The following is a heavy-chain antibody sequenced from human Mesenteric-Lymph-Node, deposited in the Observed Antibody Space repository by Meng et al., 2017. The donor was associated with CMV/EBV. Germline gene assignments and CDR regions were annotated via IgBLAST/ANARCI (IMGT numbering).Heavy chain of an antibody. CDR1: GFSFSHYG. CDR2: IPSGGGNT. Sequence: GESLKISCAASGFSFSHYGMNWVRQAPGKGLEWVAVIPSGGGNTYYADSVRGRFTISRDSSSDTLHLEMKSLRPEDTAVYYCAKSWEGFWRGCLQHWGQGTLVTVSS. J-gene: IGHJ1*01. D-gene: IGHD3-3*01. CDR3: AKSWEGFWRGCLQH. V-gene: IGHV3-30*02.